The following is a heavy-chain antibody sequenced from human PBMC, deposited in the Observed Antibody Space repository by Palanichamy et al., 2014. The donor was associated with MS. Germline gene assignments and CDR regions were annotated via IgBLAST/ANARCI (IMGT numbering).Heavy chain of an antibody. J-gene: IGHJ3*01. CDR1: GDSILSSGVA. Sequence: QVHLQQSGPGLVKPAQTLSLTCAISGDSILSSGVAWNWVRQSPSRGLEWLGRTDYRSRWYYDYAVSVKSRITINPDTSKNQFSLQLNPVTPDDAAVYFCARGKNSAFDVWGQGTVVTVSS. CDR2: TDYRSRWYY. D-gene: IGHD1-7*01. CDR3: ARGKNSAFDV. V-gene: IGHV6-1*01.